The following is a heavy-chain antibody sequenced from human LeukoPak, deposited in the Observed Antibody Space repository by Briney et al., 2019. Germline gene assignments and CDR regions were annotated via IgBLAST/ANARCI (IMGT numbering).Heavy chain of an antibody. V-gene: IGHV4-59*01. Sequence: PSETLSLTCTVSGGSISSYYWSWIRQPPGKGLEWIGYIYYSGSTNYNPSLKSRVTISVDTSKNQFSLKLSSVTAADTAVYYCARVGGGDDAFDIWGQGTMVTVSS. CDR3: ARVGGGDDAFDI. CDR2: IYYSGST. CDR1: GGSISSYY. D-gene: IGHD2-21*01. J-gene: IGHJ3*02.